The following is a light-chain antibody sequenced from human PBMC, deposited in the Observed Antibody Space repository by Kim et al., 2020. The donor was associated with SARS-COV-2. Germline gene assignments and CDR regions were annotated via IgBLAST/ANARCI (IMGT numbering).Light chain of an antibody. Sequence: GQSITIACTGTSSDVGGYNYVSCYQQHPGKAPNLMIYDVSKRPSGVSNRFAGSKSGNTASLTISGLQAEDEADYYCSSYTSSSTVVFGGGTQLTVL. J-gene: IGLJ2*01. CDR2: DVS. CDR1: SSDVGGYNY. V-gene: IGLV2-14*01. CDR3: SSYTSSSTVV.